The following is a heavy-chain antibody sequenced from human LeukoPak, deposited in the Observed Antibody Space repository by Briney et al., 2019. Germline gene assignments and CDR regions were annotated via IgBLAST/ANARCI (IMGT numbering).Heavy chain of an antibody. D-gene: IGHD6-25*01. CDR2: ISSSSSSI. Sequence: GGSLRLSCAASGFTFSDCSMNWVRQAPGKGLEWVSSISSSSSSIYYADSVKGRFTISRDNAENSLFLQMNSLRVEDTAVYYCARGGRRWGQGTLVTVPS. V-gene: IGHV3-21*01. J-gene: IGHJ4*02. CDR3: ARGGRR. CDR1: GFTFSDCS.